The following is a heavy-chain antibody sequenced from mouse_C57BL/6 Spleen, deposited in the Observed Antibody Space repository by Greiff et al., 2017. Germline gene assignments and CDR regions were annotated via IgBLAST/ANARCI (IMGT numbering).Heavy chain of an antibody. CDR3: AYGGYLYAMDY. Sequence: VQLQQSGPELVKPGASVKISCKASGYTFTDYYMNWVKQSHGKSLEWIGDINPNNGGASYNQKFKGKATLTVDKSSSTAYMELRSLTAEDSAVYDCAYGGYLYAMDYWGQGTSGTVSS. CDR2: INPNNGGA. V-gene: IGHV1-26*01. J-gene: IGHJ4*01. D-gene: IGHD2-3*01. CDR1: GYTFTDYY.